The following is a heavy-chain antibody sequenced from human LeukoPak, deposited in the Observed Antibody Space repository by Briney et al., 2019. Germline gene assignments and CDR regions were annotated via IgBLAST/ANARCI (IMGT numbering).Heavy chain of an antibody. Sequence: GASVKVSCKASGYTFSSHGISWVRQAPGQGLEWMGWISAYNGNTNYAQKLQGRVTMTTDTSTSTAYMELRSLRSDDTAVYYCARGGVLLWFGELTGWGQGTLVTVSS. J-gene: IGHJ4*02. CDR2: ISAYNGNT. CDR1: GYTFSSHG. V-gene: IGHV1-18*01. D-gene: IGHD3-10*01. CDR3: ARGGVLLWFGELTG.